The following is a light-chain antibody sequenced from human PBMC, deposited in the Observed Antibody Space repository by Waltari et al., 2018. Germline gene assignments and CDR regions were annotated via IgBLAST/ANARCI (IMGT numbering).Light chain of an antibody. CDR2: LGS. CDR3: MQSLQALWT. J-gene: IGKJ1*01. Sequence: DIVMTQSPLALSVPPVDLASTSCISSQSLLHSNGNNFLYWYLQKPGQSPQLLIYLGSHRGSGVHDRSSGSGSGTDFTLKISRVEAEDVGVYYCMQSLQALWTFGQGIQVGIK. CDR1: QSLLHSNGNNF. V-gene: IGKV2-28*01.